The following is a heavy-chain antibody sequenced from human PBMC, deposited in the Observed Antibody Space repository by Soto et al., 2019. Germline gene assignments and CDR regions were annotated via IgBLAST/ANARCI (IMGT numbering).Heavy chain of an antibody. J-gene: IGHJ4*02. Sequence: GESLKISCQASGYTFTSYWIGWVRQMPGKGLEWMGIIDPGDSDCRYSPSFQGQVIFTVDKSTNTASLQWSSLKASDTAIYYCARTYLASAPQFDYWGQGTLVTVSS. CDR3: ARTYLASAPQFDY. CDR2: IDPGDSDC. V-gene: IGHV5-51*01. CDR1: GYTFTSYW.